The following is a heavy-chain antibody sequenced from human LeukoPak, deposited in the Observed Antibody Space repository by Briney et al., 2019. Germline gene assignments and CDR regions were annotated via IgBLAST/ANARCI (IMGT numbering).Heavy chain of an antibody. CDR3: ARGSSWSYYFDY. V-gene: IGHV4-59*08. CDR1: GGSINNYY. D-gene: IGHD6-13*01. Sequence: SETLSLTCTVSGGSINNYYWSWIRQPPGKGLEWIGYIYHSGSTNYNPSLKGRVTISVDTSKDQFSLKVSSVTAADTAVYYCARGSSWSYYFDYWGQGTLVTVSS. J-gene: IGHJ4*02. CDR2: IYHSGST.